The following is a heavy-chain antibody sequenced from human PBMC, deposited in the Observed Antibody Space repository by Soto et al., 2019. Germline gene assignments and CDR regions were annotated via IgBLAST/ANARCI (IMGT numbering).Heavy chain of an antibody. V-gene: IGHV2-26*01. CDR2: IFSNDEK. CDR3: ARISRCQYDFDY. CDR1: GFSLSNPKVG. J-gene: IGHJ4*02. Sequence: QVTLKESGPVLVNPTETLTLTCTVSGFSLSNPKVGVSWIRQPPGTALEWLAHIFSNDEKSYNTSLESRLTISKDPSKSQVVLTMTNMDPVDTATYFCARISRCQYDFDYWGQGTLVTVSS. D-gene: IGHD2-8*01.